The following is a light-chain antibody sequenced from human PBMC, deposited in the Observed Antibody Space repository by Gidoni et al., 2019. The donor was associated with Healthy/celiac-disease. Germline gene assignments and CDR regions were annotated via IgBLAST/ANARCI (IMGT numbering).Light chain of an antibody. CDR1: QSVSSN. CDR2: GAS. Sequence: EIVMTQSPATLSVSPGERATLSCRASQSVSSNLAWYQQKPGQAPRLLIYGASTRATGIPEFTLTISSLQSEDFAVYYCQQYNNWPPLTFXGXTKVEIK. V-gene: IGKV3-15*01. J-gene: IGKJ4*01. CDR3: QQYNNWPPLT.